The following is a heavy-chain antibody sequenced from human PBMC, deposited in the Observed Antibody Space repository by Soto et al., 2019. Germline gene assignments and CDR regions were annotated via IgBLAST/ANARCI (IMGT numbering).Heavy chain of an antibody. CDR1: GFALGTSGMC. CDR3: ARMKGGYSGYDAYYYYYYGMDV. CDR2: IDWDDDK. J-gene: IGHJ6*02. V-gene: IGHV2-70*01. Sequence: SCPTLVNHTPTLTLTGTFSGFALGTSGMCVNWIGQPPGKALEWLALIDWDDDKYYSTSLKTRLTISKDTSKSQVVPTMTNMDPVDTARYYGARMKGGYSGYDAYYYYYYGMDVWGQGTTGTVS. D-gene: IGHD5-12*01.